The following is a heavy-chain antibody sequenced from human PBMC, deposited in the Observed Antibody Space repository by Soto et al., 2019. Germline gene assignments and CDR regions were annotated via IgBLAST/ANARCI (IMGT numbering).Heavy chain of an antibody. V-gene: IGHV1-18*04. Sequence: QVQLVQSGAEVKKPGASVKVSCKASGYTFTSYGISWVRQAPGQGLEGMGWISAYNGNTNYAQKLQGRVTMTTDTSTSTAYVELRSLRSDDTAVYYCARDTVVSSGWYDPFDYWGQGTLVTVSS. D-gene: IGHD6-19*01. CDR1: GYTFTSYG. CDR2: ISAYNGNT. J-gene: IGHJ4*02. CDR3: ARDTVVSSGWYDPFDY.